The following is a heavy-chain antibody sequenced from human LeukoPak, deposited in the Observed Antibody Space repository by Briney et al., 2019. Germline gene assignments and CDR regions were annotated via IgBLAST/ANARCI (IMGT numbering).Heavy chain of an antibody. CDR1: GFTFSSYW. D-gene: IGHD2-2*01. CDR3: ARDRIVVVPASLLDYYYYYGMDV. V-gene: IGHV3-7*01. CDR2: IEQDGSEK. J-gene: IGHJ6*02. Sequence: PGGSLRLSCAASGFTFSSYWMSWVRQAPGKGLEWVANIEQDGSEKYYVDSVKGRFTISRDNAKNSLYLQMNSLRAEDTAVYYCARDRIVVVPASLLDYYYYYGMDVWGQGTTVTVSS.